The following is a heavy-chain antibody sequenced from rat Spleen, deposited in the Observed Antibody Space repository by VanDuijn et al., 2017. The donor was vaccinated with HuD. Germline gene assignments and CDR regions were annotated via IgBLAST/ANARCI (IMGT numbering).Heavy chain of an antibody. CDR1: GFTFSNYG. CDR3: AREADKPFHYFDH. V-gene: IGHV5-19*01. CDR2: ISPSGGST. Sequence: EVQLVESGGGLVQPGRSLKLSCAASGFTFSNYGMHWIRQAPTKGLDWVASISPSGGSTHYRDSVKGRFTISRDDAKNTQYLQMDSLRSEDSATYYCAREADKPFHYFDHWGQGVMVTVSS. J-gene: IGHJ2*01. D-gene: IGHD1-6*01.